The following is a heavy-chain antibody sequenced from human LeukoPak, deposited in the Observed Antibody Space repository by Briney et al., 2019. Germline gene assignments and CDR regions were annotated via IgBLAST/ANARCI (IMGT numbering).Heavy chain of an antibody. CDR1: GFTFSGRF. D-gene: IGHD6-19*01. V-gene: IGHV3-72*01. J-gene: IGHJ4*02. CDR3: VRVGSVAGSDYLDY. CDR2: SRNKAKSYTT. Sequence: PSGGSLRLSCVVSGFTFSGRFMAWVRQAPGKGLEWVGRSRNKAKSYTTEYAASVKGRFTISRDDSKNSLYLQMNSLKTEDTAVYYCVRVGSVAGSDYLDYWGQGTLVTVSS.